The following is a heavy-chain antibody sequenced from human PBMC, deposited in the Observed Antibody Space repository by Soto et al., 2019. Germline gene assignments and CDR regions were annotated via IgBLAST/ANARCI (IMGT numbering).Heavy chain of an antibody. CDR2: IVVGSSNT. V-gene: IGHV1-58*02. J-gene: IGHJ4*02. CDR1: GFTFTSSA. D-gene: IGHD3-22*01. Sequence: SVKVSCKASGFTFTSSAMQWVRQARGQRLEWIGWIVVGSSNTKYAQKFQGRVTMTTDTSTSTAYMELRSLRSDDTAVYYCARDSPDYYDSSGYSVPRLFDYWGQGTLVTVS. CDR3: ARDSPDYYDSSGYSVPRLFDY.